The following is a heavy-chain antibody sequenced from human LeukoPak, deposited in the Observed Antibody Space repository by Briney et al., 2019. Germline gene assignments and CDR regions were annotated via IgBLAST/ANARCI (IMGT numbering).Heavy chain of an antibody. CDR3: ARADILTGYYYFDY. D-gene: IGHD3-9*01. CDR1: GGSISSYY. V-gene: IGHV4-59*08. J-gene: IGHJ4*02. CDR2: IYYSGST. Sequence: SETLSLTCTVSGGSISSYYWSWIRQPPGKGLEWIGYIYYSGSTYYNPSLKSRVTISVDTSKNQFSLKLSSVTAADTAVYYCARADILTGYYYFDYWGQGTLVAVSS.